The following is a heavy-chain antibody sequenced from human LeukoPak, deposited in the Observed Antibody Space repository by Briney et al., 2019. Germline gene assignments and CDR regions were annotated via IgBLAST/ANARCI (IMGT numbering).Heavy chain of an antibody. CDR1: GGSISNYY. CDR3: ARAYGSSWYENDY. CDR2: IYYSGSA. V-gene: IGHV4-59*01. D-gene: IGHD6-13*01. J-gene: IGHJ4*02. Sequence: SETLSLTCTVSGGSISNYYWSWIRQPPWKGLEWIGYIYYSGSANYNPSLKSRVTISLDTSKNQFSLKLSSVTAADTAVYYCARAYGSSWYENDYWGQGALVTVSS.